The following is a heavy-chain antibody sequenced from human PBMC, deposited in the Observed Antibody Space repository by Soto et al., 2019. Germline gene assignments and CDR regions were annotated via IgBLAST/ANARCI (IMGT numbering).Heavy chain of an antibody. D-gene: IGHD6-13*01. Sequence: QVQLQESGPGLVQPSETLSLTCTVSGGSISSYYWSWIRQPPGKGLEWIGYIYYSGSTNYNPSLKSRVNIAVDTSKNQFSLELSSVTAADTAVYDCARMLVRDYYYGMDVWGQGTTVTVSS. CDR2: IYYSGST. CDR1: GGSISSYY. CDR3: ARMLVRDYYYGMDV. V-gene: IGHV4-59*01. J-gene: IGHJ6*02.